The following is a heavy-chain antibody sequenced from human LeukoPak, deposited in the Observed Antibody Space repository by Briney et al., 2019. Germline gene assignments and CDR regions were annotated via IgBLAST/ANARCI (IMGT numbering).Heavy chain of an antibody. V-gene: IGHV3-23*01. CDR2: ISSSGGST. J-gene: IGHJ6*02. CDR1: GFTFSSYA. CDR3: ARADARDFHYYYYYYGMDV. D-gene: IGHD3-9*01. Sequence: GGSLRLSCAASGFTFSSYAMSWVRQAPGKGLEWVSSISSSGGSTYYADSVKGRFTISRDNAKNSLYLQMNSLRAEDTAVYYCARADARDFHYYYYYYGMDVWGQGTTVTVSS.